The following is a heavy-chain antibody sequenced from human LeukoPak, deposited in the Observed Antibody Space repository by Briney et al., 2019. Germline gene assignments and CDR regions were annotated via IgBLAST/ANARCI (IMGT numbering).Heavy chain of an antibody. Sequence: GGSLRLSCAASGFTVSSNYMNWVRQAPGKGLEWVSVIYTGGTSYYADSVKGRFTISRDNSKNTLYLQMNSLRAEDTAVYYCARSLRASYYDSSGYYYFDYWGQGTLVTVSS. CDR3: ARSLRASYYDSSGYYYFDY. D-gene: IGHD3-22*01. CDR2: IYTGGTS. CDR1: GFTVSSNY. J-gene: IGHJ4*02. V-gene: IGHV3-66*01.